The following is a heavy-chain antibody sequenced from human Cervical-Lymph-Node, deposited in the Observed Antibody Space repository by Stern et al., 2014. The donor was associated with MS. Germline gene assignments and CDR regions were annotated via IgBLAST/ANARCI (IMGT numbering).Heavy chain of an antibody. D-gene: IGHD6-19*01. J-gene: IGHJ4*03. CDR1: GYSFISYW. V-gene: IGHV5-51*01. CDR2: IDPRDSTT. CDR3: ARLMVDSSGWGYFDL. Sequence: VQLVQSGAEVKKPGESLKISCGGSGYSFISYWIAWVRQMPGKGLEGMGIIDPRDSTTRYRRSFQGRATISADKSISTAYLQWSSLKASDTAMYYCARLMVDSSGWGYFDLWGQGTLVTVSS.